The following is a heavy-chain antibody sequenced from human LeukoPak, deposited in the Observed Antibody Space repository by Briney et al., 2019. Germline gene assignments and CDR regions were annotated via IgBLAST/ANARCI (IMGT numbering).Heavy chain of an antibody. Sequence: ASVKVSCKASGYTFTSYGINWVRQAPGQGLEWMGWISAYNGNTNYVQKLQDRVTMTTDTSTSTAYMELRSLRSDDTAVYHCARALLGYYYDSSGRNFDYWGQGTLVTVSS. CDR3: ARALLGYYYDSSGRNFDY. CDR1: GYTFTSYG. V-gene: IGHV1-18*01. D-gene: IGHD3-22*01. CDR2: ISAYNGNT. J-gene: IGHJ4*02.